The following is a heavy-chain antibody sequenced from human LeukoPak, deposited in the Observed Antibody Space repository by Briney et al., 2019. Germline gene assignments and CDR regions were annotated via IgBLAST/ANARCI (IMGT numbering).Heavy chain of an antibody. V-gene: IGHV3-48*01. Sequence: SGRSLRLSCAASGFTFSSFSMNWVRQAPGKGLEWVSYISSSSSTIYYADSVRGRFTISRDNAKNTLHLQMNSLRAEDTAVYYCAHLTGMATTSHAFDIWGQGTMVTVSS. J-gene: IGHJ3*02. CDR2: ISSSSSTI. CDR1: GFTFSSFS. CDR3: AHLTGMATTSHAFDI. D-gene: IGHD5-24*01.